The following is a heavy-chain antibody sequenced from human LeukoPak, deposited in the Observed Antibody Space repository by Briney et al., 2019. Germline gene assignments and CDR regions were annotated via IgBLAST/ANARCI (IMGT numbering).Heavy chain of an antibody. V-gene: IGHV4-59*12. Sequence: PSETPSPPRTVSGGPLSSYYWSLVRQPPGKGPEWVGVIYYSGSTNYNPSLKSRVTISVDTSKNQFSLKLSSVTAADTAVYYCARTLSNYGDYGGGFDYWGQGTLVTVSS. D-gene: IGHD4-17*01. CDR3: ARTLSNYGDYGGGFDY. J-gene: IGHJ4*02. CDR1: GGPLSSYY. CDR2: IYYSGST.